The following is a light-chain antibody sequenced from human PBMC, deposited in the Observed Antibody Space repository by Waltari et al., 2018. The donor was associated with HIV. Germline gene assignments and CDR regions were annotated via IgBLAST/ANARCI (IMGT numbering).Light chain of an antibody. CDR3: CSYAGTSTYVA. J-gene: IGLJ2*01. CDR2: EVS. V-gene: IGLV2-23*02. Sequence: QSALTQPASVSGSPGQSITISCTGTSSAVGSYNLVSWYPQHPGKAPKLTIYEVSKRPSGVSNRFHGSKSGNTASLTISGLQAEDEADYYCCSYAGTSTYVAFGGGTKLTVL. CDR1: SSAVGSYNL.